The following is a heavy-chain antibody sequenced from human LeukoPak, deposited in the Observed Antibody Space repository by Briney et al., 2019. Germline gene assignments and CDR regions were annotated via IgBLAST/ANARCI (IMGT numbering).Heavy chain of an antibody. D-gene: IGHD3-9*01. CDR1: GFTFSTYW. CDR3: ARDVDWILFDY. V-gene: IGHV3-74*01. CDR2: VNREGTAS. Sequence: GGSLRLSCAASGFTFSTYWMHWVRQVPGKGLVWVSRVNREGTASAYADSVKGRFTISRDNDKNTLYLQMNSLRVEDTAVYYCARDVDWILFDYWGQGTLVTVSS. J-gene: IGHJ4*02.